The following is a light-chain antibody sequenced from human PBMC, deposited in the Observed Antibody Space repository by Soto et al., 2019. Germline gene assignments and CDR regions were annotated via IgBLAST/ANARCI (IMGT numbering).Light chain of an antibody. J-gene: IGKJ4*02. Sequence: DIQMTQSPSSLSASVGDRVTINCRASQGISNYLAWYQQIPGKVPKLLISAASTLQSGVPSRFSGSRSGTDFTLTISSLQPEDVATYYCQKYTNVPAFGGGTKVEI. V-gene: IGKV1-27*01. CDR3: QKYTNVPA. CDR1: QGISNY. CDR2: AAS.